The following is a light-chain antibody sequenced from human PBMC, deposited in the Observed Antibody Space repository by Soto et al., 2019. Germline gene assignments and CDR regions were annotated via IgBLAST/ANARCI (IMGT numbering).Light chain of an antibody. CDR1: SSDVGGYNY. CDR3: SSYAGSKQYMV. J-gene: IGLJ2*01. V-gene: IGLV2-8*01. CDR2: EVS. Sequence: QSALTQPPSASGSPGQSVTISCTGTSSDVGGYNYVSWYQQHPGKAPKLMIYEVSKRPSGVPDRFSGSKSGNTASLTVSGLHAEDQAHYYCSSYAGSKQYMVFGGGTKLTVL.